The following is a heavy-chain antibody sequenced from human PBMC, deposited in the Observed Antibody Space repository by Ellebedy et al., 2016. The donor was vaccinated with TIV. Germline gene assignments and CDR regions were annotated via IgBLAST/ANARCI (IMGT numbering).Heavy chain of an antibody. V-gene: IGHV1-69*04. CDR1: GYTFTSYY. Sequence: SVKVSCXASGYTFTSYYMHWVRQAPGQGLEWMGRIIPILGIANYAQKFQGRVTITADKSTSTAYMELRSLRSDDTAVYYCARDLLLGIGTYYYYGMDVWGQGTTVTVSS. D-gene: IGHD2-15*01. CDR2: IIPILGIA. J-gene: IGHJ6*02. CDR3: ARDLLLGIGTYYYYGMDV.